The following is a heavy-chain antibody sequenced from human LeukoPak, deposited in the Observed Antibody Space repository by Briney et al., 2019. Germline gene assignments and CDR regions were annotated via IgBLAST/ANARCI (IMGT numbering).Heavy chain of an antibody. J-gene: IGHJ4*02. Sequence: PSETLPLTCTVSGGSISSGGYYWSWIRQPPGKGLEWIGYIYHSGSTYYNPSLKSRVTISVDRSKNQFSLKLSSVTAADTAVYYCARGKYNWNFWGQGTLVTVSS. V-gene: IGHV4-30-2*01. CDR1: GGSISSGGYY. CDR2: IYHSGST. CDR3: ARGKYNWNF. D-gene: IGHD1-20*01.